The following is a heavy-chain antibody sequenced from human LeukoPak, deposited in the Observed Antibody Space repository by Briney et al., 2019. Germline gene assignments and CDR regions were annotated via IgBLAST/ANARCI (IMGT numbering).Heavy chain of an antibody. CDR3: ARHTASSGYYVPFDY. D-gene: IGHD3-22*01. CDR1: GGSISSGGYS. Sequence: PSETLSLTCAVSGGSISSGGYSWSWIRQPPGKGLEWIGYIYYSGSTYYNPSLKSRVTISVDTSKNQFSLKLSSVTAADTAVYYCARHTASSGYYVPFDYWGQGTLVTVSS. CDR2: IYYSGST. J-gene: IGHJ4*02. V-gene: IGHV4-30-4*07.